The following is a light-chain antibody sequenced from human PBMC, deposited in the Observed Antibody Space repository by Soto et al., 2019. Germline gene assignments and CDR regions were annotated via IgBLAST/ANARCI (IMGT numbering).Light chain of an antibody. J-gene: IGLJ3*02. CDR2: DVS. CDR3: SSYADNYVA. Sequence: QSDLTQPRSVSGSPGQSVTISCTGTSSDVGGYNYVSWYQQHPGKAPKLMIYDVSKRPSGVPDRFSGSKSGDTASLTISGLQAEDEADYYCSSYADNYVAFGGGTKLTVL. CDR1: SSDVGGYNY. V-gene: IGLV2-11*01.